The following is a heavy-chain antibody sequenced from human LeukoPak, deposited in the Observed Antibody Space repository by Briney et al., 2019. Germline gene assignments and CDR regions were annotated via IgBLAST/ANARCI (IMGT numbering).Heavy chain of an antibody. J-gene: IGHJ4*02. CDR2: IKHDGSEK. CDR1: GFTFIHYW. D-gene: IGHD6-19*01. CDR3: ARIGGSVDIGWFFDY. Sequence: QTGGSLRLSCAASGFTFIHYWISWVRRAPGKGLEGVANIKHDGSEKLYLDSLKGRFTISRDNATNALSLQMNNMRPEDTAVYYCARIGGSVDIGWFFDYWGQGTLVTVSS. V-gene: IGHV3-7*01.